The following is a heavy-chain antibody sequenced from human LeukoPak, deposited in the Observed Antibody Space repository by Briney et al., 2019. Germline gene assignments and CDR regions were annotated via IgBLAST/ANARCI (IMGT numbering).Heavy chain of an antibody. V-gene: IGHV4-30-4*01. CDR2: IYNSGTT. Sequence: PSETLSLTCTVSGGSISSGDYYWSWIRQPPGKGLEWIGYIYNSGTTYYNSSLKSRVTISGDTSKNQVSLKLSSVTAVDTAVYYCARDLGGYNYGYSFDYWGQGTLVTVSS. D-gene: IGHD5-18*01. CDR1: GGSISSGDYY. J-gene: IGHJ4*02. CDR3: ARDLGGYNYGYSFDY.